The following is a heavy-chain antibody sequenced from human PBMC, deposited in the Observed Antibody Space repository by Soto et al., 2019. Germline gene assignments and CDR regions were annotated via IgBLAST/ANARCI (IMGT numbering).Heavy chain of an antibody. Sequence: QITLRESGPSLVKPTQTLTLTCSFSGFSLSTGGLSVAWIRQPPGKALELLALIYWDDDKRYSPSLETRLTLSKDTSKNEVVLTMTNMDPADTGTYYCAHSNYYDATSAFLYLDGMDVRGEGTAVTV. CDR3: AHSNYYDATSAFLYLDGMDV. J-gene: IGHJ6*02. CDR2: IYWDDDK. CDR1: GFSLSTGGLS. V-gene: IGHV2-5*02. D-gene: IGHD3-16*01.